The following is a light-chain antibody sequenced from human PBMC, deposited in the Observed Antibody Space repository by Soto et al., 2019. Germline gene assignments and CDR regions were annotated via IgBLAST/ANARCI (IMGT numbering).Light chain of an antibody. CDR2: KAS. CDR1: QSISSW. J-gene: IGKJ2*01. CDR3: QQYNSHPYT. V-gene: IGKV1-5*03. Sequence: DIQMTQSPSTLSGSVGDRVTITCRASQSISSWLAWYQQKPGKAPNVVIYKASTLESGVPSRFSGSGSGTEFTLTISSLQPDDFATYYCQQYNSHPYTFGQGTKLEIK.